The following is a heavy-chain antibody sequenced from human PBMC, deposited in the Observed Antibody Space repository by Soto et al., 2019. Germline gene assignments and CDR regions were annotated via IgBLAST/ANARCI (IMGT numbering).Heavy chain of an antibody. CDR1: GYTFTSYG. CDR3: ARDSLTYGDYVLDWFDP. J-gene: IGHJ5*02. CDR2: IGAYNGNT. V-gene: IGHV1-18*01. Sequence: QVQLVQSGAEVKKPGASVKVSCKASGYTFTSYGISWVRQAPGQGLEWMGWIGAYNGNTNYAQKLQGRVTMTTDTSTSTAYMELRSLRSDDTAVYYCARDSLTYGDYVLDWFDPWGQGTLVTVSS. D-gene: IGHD4-17*01.